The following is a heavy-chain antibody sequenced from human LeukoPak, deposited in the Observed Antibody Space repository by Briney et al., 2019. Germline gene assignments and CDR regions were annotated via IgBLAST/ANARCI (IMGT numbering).Heavy chain of an antibody. CDR3: ARDLADIVVVVAANEDAFDI. D-gene: IGHD2-15*01. Sequence: ASVKVSCKASGYTFTNFDINWVRQAPGQGLEWMGWMNPVSGNAGSAQKFQGRVTLTRDTSISTAYMELSSLRSEDTAVYYCARDLADIVVVVAANEDAFDIWGQGTMVTVSS. J-gene: IGHJ3*02. CDR2: MNPVSGNA. CDR1: GYTFTNFD. V-gene: IGHV1-8*01.